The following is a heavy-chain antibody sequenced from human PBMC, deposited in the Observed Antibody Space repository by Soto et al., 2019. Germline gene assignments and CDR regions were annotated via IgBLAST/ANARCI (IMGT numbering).Heavy chain of an antibody. CDR3: AAWKTMIVVDNWFDP. D-gene: IGHD3-22*01. V-gene: IGHV1-58*01. J-gene: IGHJ5*02. Sequence: ASVKVSCKASGFTFTSSAVQWVRQARGQRLEWIGWIVVGSGNTNYAQKFQERVTITRDMSTSTAYMELSSLRSEDTAVYYCAAWKTMIVVDNWFDPWGQEPWSPSPQ. CDR1: GFTFTSSA. CDR2: IVVGSGNT.